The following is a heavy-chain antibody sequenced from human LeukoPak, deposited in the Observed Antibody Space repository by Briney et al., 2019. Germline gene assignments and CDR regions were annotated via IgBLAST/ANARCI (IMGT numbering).Heavy chain of an antibody. V-gene: IGHV3-23*01. CDR3: ARRDYYDSSGYSPLFDY. CDR2: ISGSGGST. D-gene: IGHD3-22*01. Sequence: PGGSLRLSCAASGITFSSYAMSWVRQAPGKGLEWVSSISGSGGSTYYADSVKGRFTISRDNSKNTLYLQMNNLRAEDTAVYYCARRDYYDSSGYSPLFDYSGQGTLVTVSS. J-gene: IGHJ4*02. CDR1: GITFSSYA.